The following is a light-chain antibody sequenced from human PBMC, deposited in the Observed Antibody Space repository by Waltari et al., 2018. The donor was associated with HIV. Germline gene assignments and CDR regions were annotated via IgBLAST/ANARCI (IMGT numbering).Light chain of an antibody. J-gene: IGLJ2*01. Sequence: QSALTQPASVSGSPGQSITISCPGTSSDVGGYNYVSWYQQHPGKAPKLLIYEVSNRPSGVSNRVSGSKSGNTASRTISGLQAEDEADYYCSSYTSSSTLEVFGGGTKLTVL. CDR2: EVS. V-gene: IGLV2-14*01. CDR1: SSDVGGYNY. CDR3: SSYTSSSTLEV.